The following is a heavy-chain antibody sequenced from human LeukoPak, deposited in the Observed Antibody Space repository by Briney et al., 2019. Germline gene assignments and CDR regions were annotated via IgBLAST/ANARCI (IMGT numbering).Heavy chain of an antibody. J-gene: IGHJ4*02. D-gene: IGHD5-12*01. CDR2: INPSGGST. V-gene: IGHV1-46*01. CDR3: ARDLWGRATGYFDH. CDR1: GYTFTSYY. Sequence: GASVTVSCTASGYTFTSYYMHWVRQAPGQGLEWMGIINPSGGSTSHAQKFQGRVTMTRDTSTRTVYMELSSLRSEDTAVYYCARDLWGRATGYFDHWGQGTLVTVSS.